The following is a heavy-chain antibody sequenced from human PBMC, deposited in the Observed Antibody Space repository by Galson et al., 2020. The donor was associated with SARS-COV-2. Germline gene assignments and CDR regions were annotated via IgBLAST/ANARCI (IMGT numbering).Heavy chain of an antibody. V-gene: IGHV3-53*01. Sequence: GESLKISCAVSGLIVSTEFMSWVRQAPGKGLECVSVIYSGGDTYYADSVKGRFTISRDNSKNTVFLQMRSLRAEDTAVYYCARGLFGVPAALTADYFDYWGQGTLVTVSS. J-gene: IGHJ4*02. CDR2: IYSGGDT. CDR3: ARGLFGVPAALTADYFDY. CDR1: GLIVSTEF. D-gene: IGHD2-2*01.